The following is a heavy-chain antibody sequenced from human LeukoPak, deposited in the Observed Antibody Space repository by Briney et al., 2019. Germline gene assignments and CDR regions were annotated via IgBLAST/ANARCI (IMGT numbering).Heavy chain of an antibody. CDR1: GFTFNSHW. D-gene: IGHD7-27*01. V-gene: IGHV3-7*01. CDR3: AKKLSTALTGHNWIDP. CDR2: IKQDGSEK. Sequence: PGGSLRLSCAASGFTFNSHWMTWVRQAPGKGLEWVANIKQDGSEKYYVDSVKGRFTISRDNAKNSLYLQMNSLRAEDTAVYYCAKKLSTALTGHNWIDPWGQGTLVTVSS. J-gene: IGHJ5*02.